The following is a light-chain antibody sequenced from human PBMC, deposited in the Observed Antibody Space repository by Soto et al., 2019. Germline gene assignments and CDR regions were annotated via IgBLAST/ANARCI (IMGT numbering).Light chain of an antibody. J-gene: IGLJ3*02. CDR2: VNS. V-gene: IGLV1-40*01. Sequence: QSVLTQPPSVSGAPGQRVTISCNGSRSNIGAGYDVHWYQQLPGTAPKLLIYVNSNRPSGVPDRFSGSKSGTSASLAITGLQAEDEADYYCQSYDSSLSALFGGGTKLTVL. CDR1: RSNIGAGYD. CDR3: QSYDSSLSAL.